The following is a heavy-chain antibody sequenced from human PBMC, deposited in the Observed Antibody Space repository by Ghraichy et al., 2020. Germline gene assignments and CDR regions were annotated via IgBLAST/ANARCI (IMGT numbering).Heavy chain of an antibody. CDR1: GFTISSNY. D-gene: IGHD6-13*01. J-gene: IGHJ4*02. V-gene: IGHV3-66*01. CDR3: ARDQLIPAAGADY. Sequence: GESLNISCAASGFTISSNYMSWVRQAPGKGLEWVSIIYSGGTTYYADSVKGRFTISRDNSKNTLYLQMNSLRAEDTAVYYCARDQLIPAAGADYWGQGTLVTVSS. CDR2: IYSGGTT.